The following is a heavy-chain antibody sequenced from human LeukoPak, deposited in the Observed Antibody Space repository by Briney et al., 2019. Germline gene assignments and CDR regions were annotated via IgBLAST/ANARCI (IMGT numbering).Heavy chain of an antibody. CDR1: GFTFSSYW. J-gene: IGHJ4*02. Sequence: GGSLRLSCAASGFTFSSYWMSWVRQAPGKGLEWVANIKQDGSEKYYVDSVKGRFTISRDNAKNPLYLQMSSLRAEDTAVYYCARDAGQQPHDYWGQGTLVTVSS. V-gene: IGHV3-7*05. CDR2: IKQDGSEK. CDR3: ARDAGQQPHDY. D-gene: IGHD6-13*01.